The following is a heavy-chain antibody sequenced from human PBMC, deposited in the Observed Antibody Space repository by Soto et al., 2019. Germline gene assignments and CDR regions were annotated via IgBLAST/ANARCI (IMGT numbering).Heavy chain of an antibody. J-gene: IGHJ4*02. CDR3: AHVYGGYDNFDY. CDR2: IYWDDDK. CDR1: GFSLSTSGVG. V-gene: IGHV2-5*02. Sequence: QITLKESGPTLVKPTQTLTLTCTFSGFSLSTSGVGVGWIRQPPGKALEWLALIYWDDDKRYSPSLKSRLTITKDTSKNQVVLTMSNMDPVDTATYYCAHVYGGYDNFDYWGQGTLVTVSS. D-gene: IGHD5-12*01.